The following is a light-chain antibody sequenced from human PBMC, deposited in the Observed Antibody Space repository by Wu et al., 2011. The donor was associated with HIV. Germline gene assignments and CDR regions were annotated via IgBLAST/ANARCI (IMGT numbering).Light chain of an antibody. J-gene: IGKJ5*01. CDR2: GAS. CDR3: QQYVSSPT. CDR1: QSVSSN. Sequence: EIVLTQSPATLSVSPGEGATLSCRASQSVSSNLAWYQQRPGQAPRLLIYGASTRATGVPARFGGSGSGTEFTLIISSLQSEDFGVYYCQQYVSSPTFGQGTRLEIK. V-gene: IGKV3-15*01.